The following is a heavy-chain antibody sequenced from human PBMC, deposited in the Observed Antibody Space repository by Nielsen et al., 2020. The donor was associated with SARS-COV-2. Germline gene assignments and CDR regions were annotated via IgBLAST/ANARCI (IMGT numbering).Heavy chain of an antibody. CDR3: ANGPGSWDY. CDR1: KFTFNSYA. V-gene: IGHV3-23*01. J-gene: IGHJ4*02. Sequence: GESLKISCAASKFTFNSYAMSWVRQAPGKGLEWVSAISGNGDTTYYADSVKGRFIISRDNSKNTLYLEMNSLRADDTAVYYCANGPGSWDYWGQGTLVVVSS. D-gene: IGHD1-26*01. CDR2: ISGNGDTT.